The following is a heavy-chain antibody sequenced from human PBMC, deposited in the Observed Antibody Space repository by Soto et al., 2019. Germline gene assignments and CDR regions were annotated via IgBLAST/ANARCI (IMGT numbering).Heavy chain of an antibody. V-gene: IGHV1-69*04. CDR1: GGTFSSYT. J-gene: IGHJ4*02. CDR2: IIPILGIA. Sequence: ASVKVSCKASGGTFSSYTISWVRQAPGQGLEWMGRIIPILGIANYAQKFQGRVTITADKSTSTAYMELSSLRSEDTAVYYCARDRDDFWGGYPRAFEGWGQGTLVTVSS. CDR3: ARDRDDFWGGYPRAFEG. D-gene: IGHD3-3*01.